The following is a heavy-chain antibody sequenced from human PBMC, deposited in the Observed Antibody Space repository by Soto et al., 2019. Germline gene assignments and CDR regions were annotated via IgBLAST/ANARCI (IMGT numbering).Heavy chain of an antibody. D-gene: IGHD2-8*02. CDR2: IKHDGSDN. V-gene: IGHV3-7*01. Sequence: EVQLVESGGGLVQPGGSLRLSCAAYGFTFSRYWMSWVRQALGKGLEWVANIKHDGSDNYNVDFVKGRFTVSRDNAKNSLYVQMNGLGVEDTAFYDVALIHSSGSVSVDCSFGSLVSVPPDS. CDR3: ALIHSSGSVSVDCSFGSLVSVPPDS. CDR1: GFTFSRYW. J-gene: IGHJ5*01.